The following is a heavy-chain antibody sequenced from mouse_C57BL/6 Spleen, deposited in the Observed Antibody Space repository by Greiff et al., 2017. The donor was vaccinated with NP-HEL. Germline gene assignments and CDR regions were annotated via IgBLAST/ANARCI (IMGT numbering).Heavy chain of an antibody. CDR2: INPNNGGT. V-gene: IGHV1-18*01. D-gene: IGHD1-1*01. Sequence: VQLQQSGPELVKPGASVKIPCKASGYTFTDYNMDWVKQSHGKSLEWIGDINPNNGGTIYNQKFKGKATLTVDKSSSTAYMELRSLTSEDTAVYYCARRGSSYVGFAYWGQGTLVTVSA. J-gene: IGHJ3*01. CDR3: ARRGSSYVGFAY. CDR1: GYTFTDYN.